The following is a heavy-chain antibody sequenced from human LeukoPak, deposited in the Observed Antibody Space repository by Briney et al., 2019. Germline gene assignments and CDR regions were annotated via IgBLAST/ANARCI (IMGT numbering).Heavy chain of an antibody. Sequence: PSETLSLTCTVSGGSISNYYWSWIRQPPGKGLEWIGYIDYSGSTNYNPSLKSRATISVDTSKNQLSLKLSSVTAADTAVYYCARTKEYYFDYWGQGTLVTVSS. V-gene: IGHV4-59*01. CDR3: ARTKEYYFDY. J-gene: IGHJ4*02. CDR1: GGSISNYY. CDR2: IDYSGST.